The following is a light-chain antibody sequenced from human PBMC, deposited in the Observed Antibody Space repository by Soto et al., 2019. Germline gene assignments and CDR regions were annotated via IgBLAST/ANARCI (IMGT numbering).Light chain of an antibody. J-gene: IGKJ5*01. Sequence: EIVITQSPDTLSVSPGERAPLTCRAGQGVTTNFAWYQQKSGQSPRLLIYDVSIRATGVPARFSATGSETDFTLTISGLQSGDSAVYFCQQYNNWPFSFGQGTRLEIK. CDR2: DVS. CDR3: QQYNNWPFS. CDR1: QGVTTN. V-gene: IGKV3-15*01.